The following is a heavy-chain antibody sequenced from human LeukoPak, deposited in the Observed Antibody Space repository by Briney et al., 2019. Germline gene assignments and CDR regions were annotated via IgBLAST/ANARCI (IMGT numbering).Heavy chain of an antibody. D-gene: IGHD2-2*01. Sequence: ASVKVSCKASGYTFTSYAMHWVRQAPGQRLEWMGWINAGNGNTKYSQKFQGRVTITRDTSASTAYMELSSLRSEDTAVCYCARGAIIVVVPAGLFDPWGQGTLVTVSS. V-gene: IGHV1-3*01. CDR3: ARGAIIVVVPAGLFDP. CDR1: GYTFTSYA. CDR2: INAGNGNT. J-gene: IGHJ5*02.